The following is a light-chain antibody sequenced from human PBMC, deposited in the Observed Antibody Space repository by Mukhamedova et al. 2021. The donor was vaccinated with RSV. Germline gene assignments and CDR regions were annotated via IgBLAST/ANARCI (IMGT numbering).Light chain of an antibody. Sequence: GERATLSCRASQSVSSSYLAWYQQKPGQAPRLLIYGASSRATGIPDRFSGSGSGTDFTLTISRLEPEDFAVNYCRQYGSPRWTFG. CDR2: GAS. V-gene: IGKV3-20*01. J-gene: IGKJ1*01. CDR3: RQYGSPRWT. CDR1: QSVSSSY.